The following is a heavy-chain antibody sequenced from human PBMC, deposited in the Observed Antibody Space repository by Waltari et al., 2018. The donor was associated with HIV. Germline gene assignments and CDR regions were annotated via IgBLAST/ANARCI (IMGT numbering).Heavy chain of an antibody. Sequence: QEELVQSGAEVKKPGASVSVSCKTSQFIFNNYVIQWVRQPPGQALEWLGGTSPQHDGPLYSPFFEYRVTITRDPSITAVYMDFASLTPEDTAVYYCARGPLGGWYATWGQGTLVTVS. CDR1: QFIFNNYV. D-gene: IGHD6-19*01. J-gene: IGHJ4*02. CDR2: TSPQHDGP. CDR3: ARGPLGGWYAT. V-gene: IGHV1-8*01.